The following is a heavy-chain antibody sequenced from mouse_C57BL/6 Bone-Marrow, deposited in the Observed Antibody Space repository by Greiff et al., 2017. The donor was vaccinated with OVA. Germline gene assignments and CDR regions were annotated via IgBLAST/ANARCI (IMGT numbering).Heavy chain of an antibody. CDR1: GYTFTSYW. CDR3: ARESNSV. V-gene: IGHV1-64*01. Sequence: VKLVESGAELVKPGASVKLSCKASGYTFTSYWMHWVKQRPGQGLEWIGMIHPNSGSTNYNEKFKSKATLTVDKSSSTAYMQLSSLTSEDSAVYYCARESNSVWGQGTSVTVSS. D-gene: IGHD2-5*01. CDR2: IHPNSGST. J-gene: IGHJ4*01.